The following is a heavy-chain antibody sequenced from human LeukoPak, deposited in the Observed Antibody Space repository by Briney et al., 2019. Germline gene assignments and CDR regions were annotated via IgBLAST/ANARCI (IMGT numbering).Heavy chain of an antibody. CDR3: AKDPSVAYCGGDCYPEYFQH. CDR2: ISGSGGST. CDR1: GFTFSSYA. J-gene: IGHJ1*01. V-gene: IGHV3-23*01. D-gene: IGHD2-21*01. Sequence: PGGSLRLSCAASGFTFSSYAMSWVRQAPGKGLEWVSAISGSGGSTYYADSVKGRFTISRDNSKNTLYLQMNSLRAEDTAVYYCAKDPSVAYCGGDCYPEYFQHWGQGTLVTVS.